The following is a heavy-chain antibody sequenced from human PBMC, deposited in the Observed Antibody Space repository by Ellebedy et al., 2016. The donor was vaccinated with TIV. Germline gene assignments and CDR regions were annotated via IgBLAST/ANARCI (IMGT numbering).Heavy chain of an antibody. CDR1: GLTFSSHA. CDR2: IKRKTDGGTT. CDR3: TTEGYGYGYHAFDI. Sequence: GESLKISCAASGLTFSSHAMSWVRQAPGKGLEWVGHIKRKTDGGTTDYAAPVKGRFTISRDDSENTLYLQMNSLRTEDTAVYYCTTEGYGYGYHAFDIWGQGTMVTVSS. V-gene: IGHV3-15*01. J-gene: IGHJ3*02. D-gene: IGHD5-18*01.